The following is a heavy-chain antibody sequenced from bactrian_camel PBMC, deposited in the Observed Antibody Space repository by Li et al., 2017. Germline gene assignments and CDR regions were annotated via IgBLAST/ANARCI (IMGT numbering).Heavy chain of an antibody. CDR1: GYTYSRYS. Sequence: HVQLVESGGGSVQTGGSLRLSYVVSGYTYSRYSMGWFRQAPGKEREGVGGIDDAGTTNYAGFAMGRFTISRDKATNTLYLQMNDLLPEDTAMYYCAAGPTTGGWSPPCSGDGGQGTQVTV. V-gene: IGHV3S9*01. CDR3: AAGPTTGGWSPPCSGD. J-gene: IGHJ4*01. CDR2: IDDAGTT. D-gene: IGHD3*01.